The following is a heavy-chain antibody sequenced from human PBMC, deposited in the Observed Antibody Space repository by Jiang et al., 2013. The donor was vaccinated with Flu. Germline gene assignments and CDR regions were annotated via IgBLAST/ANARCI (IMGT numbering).Heavy chain of an antibody. J-gene: IGHJ4*02. CDR2: IYGGGST. V-gene: IGHV3-53*01. CDR1: GFTVSSNY. Sequence: RLSCAASGFTVSSNYMSWVRQAPGKGLEWVSVIYGGGSTYYADSVKGRFTISRDNSKNTLYLQMNSLRAEDTAVYYCARVSFSGWRELDYWGQGTLVTVSS. CDR3: ARVSFSGWRELDY. D-gene: IGHD6-19*01.